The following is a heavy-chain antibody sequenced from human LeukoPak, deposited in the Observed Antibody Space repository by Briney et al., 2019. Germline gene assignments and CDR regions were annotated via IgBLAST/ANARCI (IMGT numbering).Heavy chain of an antibody. Sequence: GGSLRLSCAASGFTFSSYEINWVRQAPGKGLEWVSYISRSGSTIYYADSVKGRFTISRDNAKNSLYLQMNSLRAEDTAVYYCAREYRAFVVVPAASGWFDPWGQGTLVTVSS. D-gene: IGHD2-2*01. CDR1: GFTFSSYE. CDR3: AREYRAFVVVPAASGWFDP. CDR2: ISRSGSTI. J-gene: IGHJ5*02. V-gene: IGHV3-48*03.